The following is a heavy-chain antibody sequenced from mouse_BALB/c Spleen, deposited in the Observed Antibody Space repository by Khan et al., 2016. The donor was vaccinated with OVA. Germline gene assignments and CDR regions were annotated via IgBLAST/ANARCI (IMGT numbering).Heavy chain of an antibody. CDR1: GYTFTNAG. V-gene: IGHV9-4*02. Sequence: QIQLVQSGPELKKPGETVRISCKASGYTFTNAGMQWVQKMPGKGLKWIGWINTHSGVPKYAEDFNGRFAFSLETSASTVYLQITNLKNEDTATYFCARGGAAYYRNDGGAMDYWGQGTSVTVSS. J-gene: IGHJ4*01. CDR3: ARGGAAYYRNDGGAMDY. CDR2: INTHSGVP. D-gene: IGHD2-14*01.